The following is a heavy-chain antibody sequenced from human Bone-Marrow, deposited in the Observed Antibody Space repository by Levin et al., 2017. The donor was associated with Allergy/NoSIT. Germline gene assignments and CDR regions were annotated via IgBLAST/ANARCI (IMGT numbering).Heavy chain of an antibody. Sequence: GESLKISCAASGFSFSTYAMTWVRQGPGKGLEWVSGINVRGDYTYYADSVKGRFTISRDNSENTVYLQMYSLRAEDTALYYCAKGTLGDYLRYGFDVWGQGTAVTVSS. CDR3: AKGTLGDYLRYGFDV. J-gene: IGHJ6*02. CDR1: GFSFSTYA. V-gene: IGHV3-23*01. D-gene: IGHD1-26*01. CDR2: INVRGDYT.